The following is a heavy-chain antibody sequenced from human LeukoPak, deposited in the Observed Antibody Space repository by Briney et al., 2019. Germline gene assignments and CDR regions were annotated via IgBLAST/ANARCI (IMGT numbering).Heavy chain of an antibody. D-gene: IGHD2-2*01. Sequence: GSLRLSCTASGFTFGDYAMSWFRQPPGKGLEWIGEINHGVSTMYNPSLKSRVTISVDTSKTQLSLNLTSVTAADTAVYYCARHHQYYYYMDVWGRGTTVTISS. CDR1: GFTFGDYA. V-gene: IGHV4-34*01. CDR2: INHGVST. CDR3: ARHHQYYYYMDV. J-gene: IGHJ6*03.